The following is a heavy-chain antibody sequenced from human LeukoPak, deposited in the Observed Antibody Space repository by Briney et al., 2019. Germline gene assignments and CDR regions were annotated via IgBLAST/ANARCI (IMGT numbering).Heavy chain of an antibody. J-gene: IGHJ4*02. CDR1: GFTFSSYA. D-gene: IGHD1-26*01. CDR2: ISGSGGST. V-gene: IGHV3-23*01. CDR3: AKERGRGSYFPLDY. Sequence: GGSLRLSCVASGFTFSSYAMSWVRQAPGKGLEWVSAISGSGGSTYYADSVKGRFTISGDNSKNTLYLQMNSLRAEDTAVYYCAKERGRGSYFPLDYWGQGPLVPVSS.